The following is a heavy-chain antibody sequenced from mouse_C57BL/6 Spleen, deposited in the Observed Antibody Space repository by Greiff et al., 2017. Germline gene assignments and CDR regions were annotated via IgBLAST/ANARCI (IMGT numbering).Heavy chain of an antibody. J-gene: IGHJ2*01. Sequence: QVQLQQPGAELVKPGASVKLSCKASGYTFTSYWMHWVKQRPGQGLEWIGMIHPNSGSTNYNEKFKSKATLTVDKSSSTAYMQLSSLTSEDSAVYYCASLITTVVYFDYWGQGTTLTVSS. V-gene: IGHV1-64*01. CDR2: IHPNSGST. CDR1: GYTFTSYW. CDR3: ASLITTVVYFDY. D-gene: IGHD1-1*01.